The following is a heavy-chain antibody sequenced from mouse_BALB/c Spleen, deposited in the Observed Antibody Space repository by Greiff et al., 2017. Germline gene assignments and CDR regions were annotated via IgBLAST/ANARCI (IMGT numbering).Heavy chain of an antibody. CDR2: INPSTGYT. CDR3: ARSGGSYYYAMDY. D-gene: IGHD1-1*02. J-gene: IGHJ4*01. Sequence: QVQLKESGAELAKPGASVKMSCKASGYTFTSYWMHWVKQRPGQGLEWIGYINPSTGYTEYNQKFKDKATLTADKSSSTAYMQLSSLTSEDSAVYYCARSGGSYYYAMDYWGQGTSVTVSS. CDR1: GYTFTSYW. V-gene: IGHV1-7*01.